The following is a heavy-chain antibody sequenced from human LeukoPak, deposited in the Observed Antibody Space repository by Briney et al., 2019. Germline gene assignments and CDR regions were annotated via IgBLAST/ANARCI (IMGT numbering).Heavy chain of an antibody. D-gene: IGHD3-10*01. J-gene: IGHJ6*02. Sequence: GESLKIPCKGSGYSFTNYWIGWVRQMPGKGLEWMGIIYPGDTDTRYSPSFQGQVTISADKSISTAYLQWSSLKASDTAMYYCARKETRGYYYYGMDVWGQGTTVTVSS. CDR3: ARKETRGYYYYGMDV. CDR2: IYPGDTDT. CDR1: GYSFTNYW. V-gene: IGHV5-51*01.